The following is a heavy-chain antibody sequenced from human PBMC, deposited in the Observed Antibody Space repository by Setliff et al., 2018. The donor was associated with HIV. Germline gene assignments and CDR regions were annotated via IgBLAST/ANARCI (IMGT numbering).Heavy chain of an antibody. D-gene: IGHD3-10*01. Sequence: SETLSLTCAVYGAPFSGFYWSWIRQTPGRGLEWIGEINYSRVTNYNPSLKIQVTISVDTSKNKFSLGMTSVRAGDTAVYYCARRRGPMVRGVDPRPSYYLDYWGQGTRVTVSS. CDR3: ARRRGPMVRGVDPRPSYYLDY. V-gene: IGHV4-34*01. CDR2: INYSRVT. J-gene: IGHJ4*02. CDR1: GAPFSGFY.